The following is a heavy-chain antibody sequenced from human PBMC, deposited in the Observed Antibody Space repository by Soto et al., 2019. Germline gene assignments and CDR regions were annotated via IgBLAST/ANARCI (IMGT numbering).Heavy chain of an antibody. J-gene: IGHJ6*02. V-gene: IGHV3-21*01. Sequence: GGSLRLSCAASGFTFSSYSMNWVRQAPGKGLEWVSSISSSSSYIYYADSVKGRFTISRDNAKNSLYLQMNSLRAEDTAVYYCARDRWYQDYYGMDVWGQGTTVTVSS. D-gene: IGHD2-15*01. CDR3: ARDRWYQDYYGMDV. CDR1: GFTFSSYS. CDR2: ISSSSSYI.